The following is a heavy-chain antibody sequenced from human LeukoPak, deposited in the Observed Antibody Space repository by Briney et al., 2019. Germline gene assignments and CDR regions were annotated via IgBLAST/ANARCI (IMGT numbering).Heavy chain of an antibody. V-gene: IGHV4-39*01. J-gene: IGHJ6*03. D-gene: IGHD2-15*01. CDR3: ARHRYCSGGSCYSGAYYYYYMDV. Sequence: SETLSLTCTVSGGSISSSSYYWGWIRQPPGKGLEWIGCFYYSGSTYCNPSLKGRVTISVDKYQNQFSLKLVSVTAADTAVYYCARHRYCSGGSCYSGAYYYYYMDVWGKGTTVTISS. CDR1: GGSISSSSYY. CDR2: FYYSGST.